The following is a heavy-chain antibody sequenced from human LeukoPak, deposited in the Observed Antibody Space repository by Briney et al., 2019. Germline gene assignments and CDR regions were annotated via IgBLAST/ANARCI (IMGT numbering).Heavy chain of an antibody. J-gene: IGHJ5*02. D-gene: IGHD5-18*01. Sequence: ASVKVSCKASGGTFSSYAISWVRQAPGQGLEWMGRIIPIFGIANYAQKFQGRVTITEEKYTSTAYMGLSGLRSEDTAVYYCAREGYSYGNAWGQGTLVTVSS. CDR1: GGTFSSYA. CDR2: IIPIFGIA. CDR3: AREGYSYGNA. V-gene: IGHV1-69*04.